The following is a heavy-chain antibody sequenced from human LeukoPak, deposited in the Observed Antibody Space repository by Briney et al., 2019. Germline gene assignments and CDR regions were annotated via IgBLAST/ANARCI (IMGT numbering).Heavy chain of an antibody. CDR1: GYTFTGYY. D-gene: IGHD5-18*01. J-gene: IGHJ6*02. V-gene: IGHV7-4-1*02. CDR2: INTNTGNP. CDR3: ATEGGYSYGYDLYYYGMDV. Sequence: ASVKVSCKASGYTFTGYYMHWVRQAPGQGLEWMGWINTNTGNPTYAQGFTGRFVFSLDTSVSTAYLQISSLEAEDTAVYYCATEGGYSYGYDLYYYGMDVWGQGTTVTVSS.